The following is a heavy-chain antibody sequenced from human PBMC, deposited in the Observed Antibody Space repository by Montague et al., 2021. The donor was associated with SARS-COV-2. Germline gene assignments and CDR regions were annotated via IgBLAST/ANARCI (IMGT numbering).Heavy chain of an antibody. CDR2: IYYNGTT. Sequence: SETLSLTCTVSGGSISSYYWSWIRQPPGKGLEWIGYIYYNGTTYYSPSLKGRVSISVDTSKNQFSLEMNSVTAADTAVYYCARERGYQLLSGWFDPWGQGTLVTVSS. CDR3: ARERGYQLLSGWFDP. V-gene: IGHV4-59*01. D-gene: IGHD2-2*01. J-gene: IGHJ5*02. CDR1: GGSISSYY.